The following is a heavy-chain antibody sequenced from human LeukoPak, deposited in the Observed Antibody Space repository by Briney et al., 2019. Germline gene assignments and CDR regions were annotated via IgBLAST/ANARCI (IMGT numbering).Heavy chain of an antibody. Sequence: GGSLRLSCATSGFTFSSHAMYWVRQPPGERREWVAVISSDGSTKYYADSVKGRFTISRDNSINTVYLQMNSLRADDTAVYYCARGGEDYYGSSGSGYFDYWGQGTLVTVSS. CDR3: ARGGEDYYGSSGSGYFDY. J-gene: IGHJ4*02. CDR1: GFTFSSHA. CDR2: ISSDGSTK. V-gene: IGHV3-30-3*01. D-gene: IGHD3-22*01.